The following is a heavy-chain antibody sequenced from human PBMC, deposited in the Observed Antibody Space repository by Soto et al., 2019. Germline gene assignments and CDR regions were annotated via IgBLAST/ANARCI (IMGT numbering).Heavy chain of an antibody. Sequence: DVQLVESGGGLVQPGRSLRLSCAASGFTFDDYAMHWVRQAPGKGLEWVSGISWNSGSIGYADSVKGRFTISRDNAKNSLYLQMNSLRAEDTALYYCAKDMGCSGGSCYSGFDYWGQGTLVTVSS. D-gene: IGHD2-15*01. J-gene: IGHJ4*02. CDR1: GFTFDDYA. CDR2: ISWNSGSI. CDR3: AKDMGCSGGSCYSGFDY. V-gene: IGHV3-9*01.